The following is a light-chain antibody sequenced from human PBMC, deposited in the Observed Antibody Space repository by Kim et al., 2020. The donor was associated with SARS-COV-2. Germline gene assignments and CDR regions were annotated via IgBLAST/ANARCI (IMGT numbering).Light chain of an antibody. CDR1: PSVSNH. CDR2: GPS. V-gene: IGKV3-15*01. Sequence: SPRERAPPSRNARPSVSNHLAWYQQKPGQAPRLLIYGPSTTATGNPARFSGNGSGTDFTLTINSLQSEDFAVYYCQQYNNWPPLTFGGGTKVDIK. J-gene: IGKJ4*01. CDR3: QQYNNWPPLT.